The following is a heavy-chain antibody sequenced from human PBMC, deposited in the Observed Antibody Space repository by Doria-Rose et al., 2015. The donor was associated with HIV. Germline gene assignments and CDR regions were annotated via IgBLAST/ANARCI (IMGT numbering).Heavy chain of an antibody. V-gene: IGHV1-8*02. D-gene: IGHD3-3*01. Sequence: TSYDINWVRQATGQGLEWMGWMSPHSGNTDYAQRFQGRVTMTRNTSINTAYLELSSLRSDDTAVYYCAKPAPGGFWTGTPTWAFDVWGQGTMVTVSS. CDR2: MSPHSGNT. CDR1: TSYD. J-gene: IGHJ3*01. CDR3: AKPAPGGFWTGTPTWAFDV.